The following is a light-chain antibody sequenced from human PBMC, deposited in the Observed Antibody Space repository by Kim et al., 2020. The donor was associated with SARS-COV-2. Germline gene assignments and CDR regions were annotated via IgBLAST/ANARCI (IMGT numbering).Light chain of an antibody. V-gene: IGLV2-14*03. CDR1: SSDVGGYNY. CDR2: DVS. J-gene: IGLJ3*02. Sequence: LTQPASVSGSPGQSITISCTGTSSDVGGYNYVSWYQQHPGKAPKLMIYDVSNRPSGVSNRFSGSKSGNTASLTISGLQAEDEADYYCSSYTSSSNWVFGGGTQLTVL. CDR3: SSYTSSSNWV.